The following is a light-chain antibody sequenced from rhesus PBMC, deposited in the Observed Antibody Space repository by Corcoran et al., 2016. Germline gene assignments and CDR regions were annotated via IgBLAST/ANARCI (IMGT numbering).Light chain of an antibody. CDR1: QGICKY. J-gene: IGKJ4*01. CDR3: QQHNRYPLT. V-gene: IGKV1-25*01. Sequence: DIQMTQSPSSLSASVGDTVTITCQASQGICKYLDWYQQKPGKAPKLLLYDSSTLENGVPARFSGSGSGTECTLTISSLQPEDVATYYCQQHNRYPLTFGGGTKVEVK. CDR2: DSS.